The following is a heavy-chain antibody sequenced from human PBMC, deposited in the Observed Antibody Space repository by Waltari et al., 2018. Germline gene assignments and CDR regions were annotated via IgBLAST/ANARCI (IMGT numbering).Heavy chain of an antibody. CDR3: ARDHDYYGSGSYFY. CDR1: GYIFLTYA. Sequence: QVLLVQSGSELKKPGASVTLSCKASGYIFLTYALNWVRQAPGQGLECTGWINTDTGRPTYAQGFTGRFVFSSDTSASTAYLQISSLTAEDTAMYYCARDHDYYGSGSYFYWGQGTLITVSS. D-gene: IGHD3-10*01. J-gene: IGHJ4*02. V-gene: IGHV7-4-1*02. CDR2: INTDTGRP.